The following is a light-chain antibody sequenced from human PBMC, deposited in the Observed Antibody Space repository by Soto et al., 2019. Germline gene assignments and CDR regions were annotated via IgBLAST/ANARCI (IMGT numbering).Light chain of an antibody. CDR1: SSDVAIYNL. CDR3: CSYAGSSTYV. V-gene: IGLV2-23*01. CDR2: EGS. J-gene: IGLJ1*01. Sequence: QSALTQPASVSGSPGQSITISCTGTSSDVAIYNLVSWYQQLPGKAPKLMIYEGSKRPSGVSNRFSGSKSGNTASLTISGLQAEDEADYYCCSYAGSSTYVFGTGTKVTVL.